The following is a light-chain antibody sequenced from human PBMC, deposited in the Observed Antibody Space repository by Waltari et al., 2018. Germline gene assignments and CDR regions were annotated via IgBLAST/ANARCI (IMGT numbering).Light chain of an antibody. CDR1: SRDVGAYNY. J-gene: IGLJ1*01. CDR2: DVI. V-gene: IGLV2-11*01. CDR3: WSYAGRNTYV. Sequence: QSALTQPRSVSGSPGQSVAIPCTGTSRDVGAYNYVFWYQQHSGEAPKLIIYDVIKRPSGVPDRFSGSKSGNMASLTISGLQAEDEADYYCWSYAGRNTYVFGAGTKVTVL.